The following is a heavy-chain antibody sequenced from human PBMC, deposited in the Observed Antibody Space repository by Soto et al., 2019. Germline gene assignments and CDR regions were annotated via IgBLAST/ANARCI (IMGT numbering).Heavy chain of an antibody. D-gene: IGHD2-15*01. J-gene: IGHJ6*02. CDR3: AANAASRYYYYGMDV. V-gene: IGHV1-69*02. Sequence: QVQLVQSGAEVKKPGSSVKVSCKASGGTFSSYTISWVRQAPGQGLEWMGRIIPILGIANYAQKFQGRVTITADKPTSTAYRERGSLRSEDTAVYYCAANAASRYYYYGMDVWGQGTTVTVSS. CDR1: GGTFSSYT. CDR2: IIPILGIA.